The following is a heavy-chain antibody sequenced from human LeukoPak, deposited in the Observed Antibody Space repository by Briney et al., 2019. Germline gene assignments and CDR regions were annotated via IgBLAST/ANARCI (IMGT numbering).Heavy chain of an antibody. CDR2: IYYSGST. D-gene: IGHD3-10*01. Sequence: SETLSLTCTVSGGSISSGDYYWSWIRQPPGKGLEWSGYIYYSGSTYYNPSLKSRVTISVDTSKNQFSLKLSSVTAADSAVYYCARVQYYYGSGSYMAFDIWGQGTMVTVSS. CDR3: ARVQYYYGSGSYMAFDI. V-gene: IGHV4-30-4*01. J-gene: IGHJ3*02. CDR1: GGSISSGDYY.